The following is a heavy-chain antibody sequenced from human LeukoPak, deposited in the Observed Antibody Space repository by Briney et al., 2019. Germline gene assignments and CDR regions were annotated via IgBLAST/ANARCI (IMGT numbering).Heavy chain of an antibody. V-gene: IGHV4-34*01. CDR2: INHSGST. D-gene: IGHD5-18*01. J-gene: IGHJ4*02. CDR1: GGSFSGYY. CDR3: AREGDGYSYGS. Sequence: SETLSLTCAVYGGSFSGYYWSWIRQPPGKGLEWIGEINHSGSTNYNPSLKSRVTISVDTSKNQFSLKLSSVTAADTAVYYCAREGDGYSYGSWGQGTLATVSS.